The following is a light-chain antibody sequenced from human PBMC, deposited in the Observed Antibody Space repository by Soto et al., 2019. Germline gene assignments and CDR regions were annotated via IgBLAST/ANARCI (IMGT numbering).Light chain of an antibody. V-gene: IGKV3-20*01. CDR3: QQHGTT. CDR1: QSVDSNY. J-gene: IGKJ1*01. Sequence: EIVLTQSPGTLSLSPWEEATLSCRASQSVDSNYLAWYQQKPGQTPRLIIYGASGRADGIPHRFSGSGFGTDFTLTISKVEPEDFAVYYCQQHGTTFGQGTKVDIK. CDR2: GAS.